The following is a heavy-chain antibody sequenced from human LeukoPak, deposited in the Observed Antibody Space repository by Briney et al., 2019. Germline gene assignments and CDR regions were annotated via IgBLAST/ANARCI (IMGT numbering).Heavy chain of an antibody. CDR2: IIPIFGTG. CDR1: GGTFANYA. V-gene: IGHV1-69*13. Sequence: SVKVSCKASGGTFANYAISWVRKAPGQGLKWMGGIIPIFGTGDSAQKFQGRLTITADESTRTTYMELSSLRSEDTAVYYCAKGHDDFRQFDYWGQGTLITASS. CDR3: AKGHDDFRQFDY. J-gene: IGHJ4*02. D-gene: IGHD3-3*01.